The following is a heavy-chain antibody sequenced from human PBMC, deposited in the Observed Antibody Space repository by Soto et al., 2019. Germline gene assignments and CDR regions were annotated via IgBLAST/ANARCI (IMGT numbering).Heavy chain of an antibody. CDR2: ISAYNGNT. CDR1: GYTFTSYG. Sequence: ASVKVSCKASGYTFTSYGISWVRQAPGQGLEWMGWISAYNGNTNYAQKLQGRVTMTTDTSTSTAYMALRSLRSDDTAVYHCARASRGPLYDSRGYYYARGWFDPWG. CDR3: ARASRGPLYDSRGYYYARGWFDP. J-gene: IGHJ5*02. D-gene: IGHD3-22*01. V-gene: IGHV1-18*01.